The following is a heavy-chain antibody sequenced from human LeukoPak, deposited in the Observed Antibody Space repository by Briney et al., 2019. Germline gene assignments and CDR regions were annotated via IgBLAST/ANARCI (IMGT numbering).Heavy chain of an antibody. CDR2: INHSGSA. D-gene: IGHD4-17*01. V-gene: IGHV4-34*01. CDR1: GGSFSGYY. J-gene: IGHJ4*02. CDR3: ARGQGTVTTH. Sequence: SSETLSLTCAVYGGSFSGYYWSWIRQPPGKGLEWIGEINHSGSANYNPSLKSRVTISLDTSKNQFSLKVSSVTAADTAVYYCARGQGTVTTHWGQGTLVTVSS.